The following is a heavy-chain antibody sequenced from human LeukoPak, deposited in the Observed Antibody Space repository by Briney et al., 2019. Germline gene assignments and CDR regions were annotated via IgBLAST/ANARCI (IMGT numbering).Heavy chain of an antibody. D-gene: IGHD3-16*02. J-gene: IGHJ4*02. V-gene: IGHV1-69*01. CDR1: GGTFSSYA. CDR3: ARGKYDYVWGSYRLNHFDY. Sequence: GASVKVSCKASGGTFSSYAISWVRQAPGQGLEWMGGIIPIFGTANYAQKFQGRVTVTADESTSTAYKELSSLRSEDTAVYYCARGKYDYVWGSYRLNHFDYWGQGTLVTVSS. CDR2: IIPIFGTA.